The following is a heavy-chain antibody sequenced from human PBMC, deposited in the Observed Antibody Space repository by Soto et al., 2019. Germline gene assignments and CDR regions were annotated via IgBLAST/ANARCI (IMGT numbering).Heavy chain of an antibody. Sequence: SVKVSCKASGGTFSRYAISWVRQAPGQGLEWMGGIIPIFGTANYAQKFQGRVTIIADESTRTAYMELSSLKSEDTAVYFCARERSVGYCISTSCPKPFYYYAMDVWGQGTTVTVSS. CDR2: IIPIFGTA. CDR1: GGTFSRYA. J-gene: IGHJ6*02. CDR3: ARERSVGYCISTSCPKPFYYYAMDV. V-gene: IGHV1-69*13. D-gene: IGHD2-2*01.